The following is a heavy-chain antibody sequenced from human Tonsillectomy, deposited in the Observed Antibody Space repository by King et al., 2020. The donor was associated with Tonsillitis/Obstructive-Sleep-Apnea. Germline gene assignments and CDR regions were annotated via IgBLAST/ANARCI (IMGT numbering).Heavy chain of an antibody. CDR2: INVDGTTT. Sequence: VQLVESGGGQVQPGGSLRLSCAASGFTLSRYWMHWVRQVPGRGLEWVSRINVDGTTTAYADSVRGRFTISRDNAKNTLYLEMNSLRAEDTAVYSCAKVVDSGGNSGFDYWGRGTLVTVSS. CDR1: GFTLSRYW. J-gene: IGHJ4*02. D-gene: IGHD4-23*01. CDR3: AKVVDSGGNSGFDY. V-gene: IGHV3-74*01.